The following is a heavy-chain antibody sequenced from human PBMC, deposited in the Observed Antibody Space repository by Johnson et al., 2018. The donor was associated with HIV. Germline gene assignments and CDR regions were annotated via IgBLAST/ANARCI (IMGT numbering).Heavy chain of an antibody. CDR3: ARDRVWGGEWDNAFDI. Sequence: VQLVESGGGVVQPGRSLRLSCAASGFTFNNYWMHWVRQAPGKGPVWVSRINSDGSTTDYADSGKGRFTISRDNSNNTLYLQMNSLRAEDTAVYYCARDRVWGGEWDNAFDIWGQGTMVTVSS. D-gene: IGHD1-26*01. CDR1: GFTFNNYW. J-gene: IGHJ3*02. V-gene: IGHV3-74*01. CDR2: INSDGSTT.